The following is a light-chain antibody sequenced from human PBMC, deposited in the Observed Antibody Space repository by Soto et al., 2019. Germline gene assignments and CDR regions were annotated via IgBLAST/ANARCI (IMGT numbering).Light chain of an antibody. V-gene: IGKV3D-15*01. CDR1: QSFGNI. Sequence: IVMTQSPATLSVSPGERATLSCRASQSFGNILAWYQEKPGQAPRLLIYGASTRATGIPARFSGSGSGTEFTLTISSLQSEDFAIYSCQQYNNWPFTFGPGTKVDIK. CDR3: QQYNNWPFT. CDR2: GAS. J-gene: IGKJ3*01.